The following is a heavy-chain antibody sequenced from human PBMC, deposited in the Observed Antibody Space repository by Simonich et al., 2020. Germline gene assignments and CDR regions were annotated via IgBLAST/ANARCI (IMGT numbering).Heavy chain of an antibody. Sequence: QVQLQESGPGLVKPSETLSLTCPVSGGSISSYYWSWIRQPPGKGLEWIGYIYYSGSTNYNPSLNSRVTISVDTSKNQFSLKLSSVTAADTAVYYCARHDRWLQFYFDYWGQGTLVTVSS. V-gene: IGHV4-59*08. J-gene: IGHJ4*02. CDR2: IYYSGST. D-gene: IGHD5-12*01. CDR1: GGSISSYY. CDR3: ARHDRWLQFYFDY.